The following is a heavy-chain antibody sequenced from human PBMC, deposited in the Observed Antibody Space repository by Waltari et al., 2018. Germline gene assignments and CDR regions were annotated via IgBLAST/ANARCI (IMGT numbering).Heavy chain of an antibody. Sequence: QVQLLQSGAEVKKPGSSVKVSCKASGGSFRNYAISWVRQAPGQGLEWMGGIIPLFGKTNYAQKFQGRLTITADESTTIAYMDLSSLRCEDTAVYYCARGSYSSSWFNLKAFHIWGQGTMVTVSS. CDR3: ARGSYSSSWFNLKAFHI. D-gene: IGHD6-13*01. CDR2: IIPLFGKT. V-gene: IGHV1-69*01. J-gene: IGHJ3*02. CDR1: GGSFRNYA.